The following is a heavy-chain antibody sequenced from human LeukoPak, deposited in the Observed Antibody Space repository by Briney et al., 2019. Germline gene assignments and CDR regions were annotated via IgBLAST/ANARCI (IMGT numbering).Heavy chain of an antibody. Sequence: GGSLRLSCAASGFTFSSYGMHWVRQAPGKGLEWVAFIRYDGSNKYYADSVKGRFTISRDNSKNTLYLQMNSLRAEDTAVYYCAKASRGRFLEWLLFYWGQGTLVTVSS. D-gene: IGHD3-3*01. CDR3: AKASRGRFLEWLLFY. CDR2: IRYDGSNK. V-gene: IGHV3-30*02. CDR1: GFTFSSYG. J-gene: IGHJ4*02.